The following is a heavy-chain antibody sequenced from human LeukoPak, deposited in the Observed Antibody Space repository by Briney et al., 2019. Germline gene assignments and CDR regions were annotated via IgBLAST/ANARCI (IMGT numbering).Heavy chain of an antibody. CDR3: AKIAKATTPNY. J-gene: IGHJ4*02. V-gene: IGHV3-23*01. Sequence: GGSLRLSCAASGFTFTNRAMNWVRLAPGKGLEWASLIVGDSGSTHYADSVKGRFTISRDNSKNTVYLQMSDLRAEDTAVYYCAKIAKATTPNYWGQGTLVTVSS. D-gene: IGHD4-17*01. CDR1: GFTFTNRA. CDR2: IVGDSGST.